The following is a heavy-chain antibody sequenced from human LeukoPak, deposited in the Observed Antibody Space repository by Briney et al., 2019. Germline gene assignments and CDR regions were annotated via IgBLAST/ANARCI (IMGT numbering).Heavy chain of an antibody. J-gene: IGHJ4*02. V-gene: IGHV3-7*01. CDR1: GFTFSNYW. D-gene: IGHD2-8*02. Sequence: PGGSLRLSCAASGFTFSNYWMSWVRQSPGKGLEWVAKIKQDESEIYYVDSVKGRFTISRDNAKNSQYLQMNSLRAEDTAVYYCASGWGPMVVSYWGQGTLVTVSS. CDR3: ASGWGPMVVSY. CDR2: IKQDESEI.